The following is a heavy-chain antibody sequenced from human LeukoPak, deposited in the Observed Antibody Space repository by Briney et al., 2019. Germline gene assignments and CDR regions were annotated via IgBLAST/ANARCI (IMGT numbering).Heavy chain of an antibody. CDR1: GGSISSSSYY. V-gene: IGHV4-39*07. Sequence: SETLSLTCTVSGGSISSSSYYWGWIRQPPGKGLEWIGSIYYSGSTYYNPSLKSRVTISVDTSKNQFSLKLSTVTAADTAVYYCARDSERYNVRGRAFDIWGQGTMVTVSS. J-gene: IGHJ3*02. CDR2: IYYSGST. D-gene: IGHD1-1*01. CDR3: ARDSERYNVRGRAFDI.